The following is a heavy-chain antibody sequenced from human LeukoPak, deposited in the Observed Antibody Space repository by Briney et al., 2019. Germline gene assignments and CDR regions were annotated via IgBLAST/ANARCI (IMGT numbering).Heavy chain of an antibody. CDR1: GFTFNSYA. Sequence: GGSLRLSCAASGFTFNSYAMSWVRQAPGKGLEWVSAISGSGGSTYYADSVKGRFTISRDNSKNTLYLQMNSLRAEDTAVYYCAKMRRGVIITPFDYWGQGTLVTVSS. CDR3: AKMRRGVIITPFDY. J-gene: IGHJ4*02. CDR2: ISGSGGST. V-gene: IGHV3-23*01. D-gene: IGHD3-10*01.